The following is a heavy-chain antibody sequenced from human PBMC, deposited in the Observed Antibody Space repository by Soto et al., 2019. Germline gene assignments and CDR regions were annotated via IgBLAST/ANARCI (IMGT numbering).Heavy chain of an antibody. D-gene: IGHD5-18*01. CDR1: GFTFSSYG. CDR2: IWYDGSNK. V-gene: IGHV3-33*01. Sequence: GGSLRLSCAASGFTFSSYGMHWVRQAPGKGLEWVAVIWYDGSNKYYADSVKGRFTISRDNSKNTLYLQMNSLRAEDTAVYYCARDGDTAMVLTYYGMDVWGQGTTVTVSS. CDR3: ARDGDTAMVLTYYGMDV. J-gene: IGHJ6*02.